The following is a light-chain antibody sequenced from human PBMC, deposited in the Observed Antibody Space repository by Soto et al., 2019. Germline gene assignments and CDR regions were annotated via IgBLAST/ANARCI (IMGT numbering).Light chain of an antibody. CDR1: SSDVGRYNL. V-gene: IGLV2-23*02. CDR2: EVS. CDR3: CSYAGNDYV. Sequence: QSALTQPASVSGSPGKSLSISCTGASSDVGRYNLVSWYQQHPGKAPKLMIYEVSKRPAGVSHRFSGSRSGNTASLTISGLQAEDEADYYCCSYAGNDYVFGTGTKLTVL. J-gene: IGLJ1*01.